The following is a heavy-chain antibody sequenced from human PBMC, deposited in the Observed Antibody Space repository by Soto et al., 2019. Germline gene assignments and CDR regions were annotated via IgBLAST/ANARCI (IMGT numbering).Heavy chain of an antibody. CDR3: ARGQRREDWFDP. V-gene: IGHV4-30-2*01. J-gene: IGHJ5*02. Sequence: QLQLQESGSGLVKPSQTLSLTCTVSGGSVSSSNYSWSWIRQPPGKGLEWIGYIYHSGSTYYNPSLXSRXTISIDRSKNQFSLKLSSVTAADTAVYYCARGQRREDWFDPWGQGTLVTVSS. CDR2: IYHSGST. CDR1: GGSVSSSNYS. D-gene: IGHD1-26*01.